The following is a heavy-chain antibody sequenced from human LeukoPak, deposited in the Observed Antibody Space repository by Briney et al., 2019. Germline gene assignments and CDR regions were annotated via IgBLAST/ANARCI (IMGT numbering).Heavy chain of an antibody. J-gene: IGHJ4*02. CDR1: GFTFSSYG. V-gene: IGHV3-30*02. D-gene: IGHD2-2*01. Sequence: GGSLRLSCAASGFTFSSYGMHWVRQAPGKGLEWVAFIRYDGSNKNYADSVKGRFTISRDNSKNTLYLQMNSLRTEDTAVYYCAKVRSYQLPIDYWGQRTLVTVSS. CDR3: AKVRSYQLPIDY. CDR2: IRYDGSNK.